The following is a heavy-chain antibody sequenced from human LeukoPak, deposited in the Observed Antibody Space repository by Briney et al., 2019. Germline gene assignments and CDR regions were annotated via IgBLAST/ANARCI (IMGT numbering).Heavy chain of an antibody. V-gene: IGHV3-30*04. CDR3: ARDGVGASDAEYFQH. D-gene: IGHD1-26*01. CDR2: ISYDGSKK. CDR1: GFIFSDYA. J-gene: IGHJ1*01. Sequence: GGSLRLSCAASGFIFSDYAMHWVRQAPGKGLEWVAVISYDGSKKYYADSVKGRFTISRDNSKNTLFLQMNDLRAEDTAVYYCARDGVGASDAEYFQHWGQGTLVTVSS.